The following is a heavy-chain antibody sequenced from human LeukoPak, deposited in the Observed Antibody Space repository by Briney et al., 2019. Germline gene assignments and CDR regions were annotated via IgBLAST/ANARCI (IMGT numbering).Heavy chain of an antibody. CDR2: IRQDGSEK. D-gene: IGHD3-10*01. J-gene: IGHJ4*02. Sequence: PGGSLRLSCAASGFSFSRFAMSWVRQAPGKGLEWVANIRQDGSEKYYVDSVKGRFTISRDNAKKSLYLQMNSLRAEDTAVYYCARCRYYGSGSYYNPSYFDEWGQGTLVTVSS. CDR3: ARCRYYGSGSYYNPSYFDE. V-gene: IGHV3-7*04. CDR1: GFSFSRFA.